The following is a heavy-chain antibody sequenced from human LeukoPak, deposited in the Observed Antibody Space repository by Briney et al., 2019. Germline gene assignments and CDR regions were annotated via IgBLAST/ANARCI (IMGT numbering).Heavy chain of an antibody. J-gene: IGHJ5*02. CDR2: ISSSSSYI. CDR1: GFTFSSYS. D-gene: IGHD6-13*01. V-gene: IGHV3-21*01. Sequence: GGSLRLSCAASGFTFSSYSMNWVRQAPGKGLEWVSSISSSSSYIYYADSVKGRYTISRDNAKNSLYLQMNSLRAEDTAVYYCARGIAAAGSWFDPWGQGTLVTVSS. CDR3: ARGIAAAGSWFDP.